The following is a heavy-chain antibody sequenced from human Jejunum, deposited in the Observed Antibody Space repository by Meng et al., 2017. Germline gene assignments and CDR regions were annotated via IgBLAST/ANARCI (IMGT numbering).Heavy chain of an antibody. CDR2: INNDASST. J-gene: IGHJ5*02. D-gene: IGHD3-22*01. Sequence: GGSLRLSCAASGFTFSIYWMHWVRQAPGKGLVWVSRINNDASSTTYADSVKGRFTISRDNAKNTLFLQMNSLRAEDTAVYYCARGGYSDSSGYSNGWFDPWGQGTLVTICS. V-gene: IGHV3-74*01. CDR1: GFTFSIYW. CDR3: ARGGYSDSSGYSNGWFDP.